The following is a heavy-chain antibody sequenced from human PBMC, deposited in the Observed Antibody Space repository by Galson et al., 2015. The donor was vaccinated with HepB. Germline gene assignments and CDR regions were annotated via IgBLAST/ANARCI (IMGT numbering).Heavy chain of an antibody. CDR3: AKLGKIAAAYVVAVDI. CDR1: GFTFRNYV. CDR2: ISGSSGSA. D-gene: IGHD6-13*01. V-gene: IGHV3-23*01. Sequence: SLRLSCAASGFTFRNYVMSWVRQAPGKGLEWVSSISGSSGSAYYADSVKGRFTISRDNSKKILYLQMNSLRAEDTAVYYCAKLGKIAAAYVVAVDIWGQGTMVTVSS. J-gene: IGHJ3*02.